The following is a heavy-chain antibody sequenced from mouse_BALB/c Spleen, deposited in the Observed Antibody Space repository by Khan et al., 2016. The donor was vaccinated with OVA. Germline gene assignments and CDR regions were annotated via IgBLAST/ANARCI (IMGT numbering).Heavy chain of an antibody. V-gene: IGHV9-3-1*01. Sequence: QIQLVQSGPELKKPGETVKISCKASGYTLTDYGMNWVKQAPGKGFKWMGWINTYTGEATYADDFKGRFAFFLETSANTANLQINNLKTEDTATYFCSRTNGHYWFAYWGQGTLVTVSA. D-gene: IGHD2-1*01. CDR1: GYTLTDYG. CDR3: SRTNGHYWFAY. J-gene: IGHJ3*01. CDR2: INTYTGEA.